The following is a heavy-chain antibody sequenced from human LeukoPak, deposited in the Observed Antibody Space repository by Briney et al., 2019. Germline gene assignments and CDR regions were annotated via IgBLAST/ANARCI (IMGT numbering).Heavy chain of an antibody. CDR2: IYHSGST. V-gene: IGHV4-38-2*01. CDR1: GYSISSGYY. Sequence: SETLSLTCAVSGYSISSGYYWGWIRQPPGKGLEWIGSIYHSGSTYYNPSLKSRVTISVDTFKNQFSLKLSSVTAADTAVYYCARRGLSGLAKSFFDYWGQRTLVTVSS. J-gene: IGHJ4*02. CDR3: ARRGLSGLAKSFFDY. D-gene: IGHD2-15*01.